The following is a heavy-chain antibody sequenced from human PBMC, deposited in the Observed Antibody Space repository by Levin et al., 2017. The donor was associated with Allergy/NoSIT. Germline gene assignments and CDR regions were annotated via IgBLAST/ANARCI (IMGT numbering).Heavy chain of an antibody. CDR1: GGSISSSSYY. V-gene: IGHV4-39*07. CDR3: ARSQWLAEGSFDI. Sequence: PSETLSLTCTVSGGSISSSSYYWGWIRQPPGKGLEWIGSIYYSGSTYYNPSLKSRVTISVDTSKNQFSLKLSSVTAADTAVYYCARSQWLAEGSFDIWGQGTMVTVSS. CDR2: IYYSGST. D-gene: IGHD6-19*01. J-gene: IGHJ3*02.